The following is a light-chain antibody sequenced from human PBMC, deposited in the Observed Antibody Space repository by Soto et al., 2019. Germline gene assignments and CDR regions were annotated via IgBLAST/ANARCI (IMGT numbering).Light chain of an antibody. V-gene: IGKV1-27*01. CDR1: QGISNY. J-gene: IGKJ2*01. Sequence: DIQMTQSPSSLSASVGDRVTITCRASQGISNYVAWNQQKPGKVPKLLIYTASTLQSGVPSRFSGSGSGTPFTLTISSLQPEDFVPYYCQNYISAPYTFFLWTKLEIK. CDR2: TAS. CDR3: QNYISAPYT.